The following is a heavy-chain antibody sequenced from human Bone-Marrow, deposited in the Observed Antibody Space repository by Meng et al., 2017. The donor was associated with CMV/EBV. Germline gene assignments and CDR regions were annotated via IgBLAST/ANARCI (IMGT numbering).Heavy chain of an antibody. CDR2: IYYSGST. J-gene: IGHJ3*02. D-gene: IGHD3-22*01. CDR1: GGSFSGYY. Sequence: SETLSLTCAVYGGSFSGYYWGWIRQPPGKGLEWIRYIYYSGSTNYNPSLKSRVTISVDTSKNQFSLKLSSVTAADTAVYYCASSNYYDSSSYSLFDAFDIWGQGTMVTVSS. CDR3: ASSNYYDSSSYSLFDAFDI. V-gene: IGHV4-59*01.